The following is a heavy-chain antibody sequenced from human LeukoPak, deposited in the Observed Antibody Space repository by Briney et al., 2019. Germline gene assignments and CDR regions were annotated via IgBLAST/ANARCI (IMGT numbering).Heavy chain of an antibody. CDR3: AARKVRGVWFYLDY. V-gene: IGHV3-23*01. Sequence: GGSLRLSCAASGFTFSSYAMAWVRQAPGKGLEWVSTIYDDNTYYADSVKGRFAISTDNSKNTLYLQMNSLRVEDTAVYFCAARKVRGVWFYLDYWGQGTLVTVSS. CDR2: IYDDNT. J-gene: IGHJ4*02. D-gene: IGHD3-10*01. CDR1: GFTFSSYA.